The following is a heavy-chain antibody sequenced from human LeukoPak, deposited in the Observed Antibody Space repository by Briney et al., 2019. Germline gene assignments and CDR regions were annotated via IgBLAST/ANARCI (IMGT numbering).Heavy chain of an antibody. CDR3: AREFIAAAETLDY. D-gene: IGHD6-13*01. J-gene: IGHJ4*02. Sequence: SETLSLTCTVSGGSISSYYWSWIRQPPGKGLEWIGYIYYSGSTNYNPSLKSRVTISVDTSKNQFSLKLSSVTAADTAVYYCAREFIAAAETLDYWGQGTLVTVSS. V-gene: IGHV4-59*01. CDR1: GGSISSYY. CDR2: IYYSGST.